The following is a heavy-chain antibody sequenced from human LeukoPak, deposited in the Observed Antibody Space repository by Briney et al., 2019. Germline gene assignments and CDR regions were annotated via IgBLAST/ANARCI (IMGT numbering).Heavy chain of an antibody. CDR2: IYYSGST. CDR1: GGSISSYY. V-gene: IGHV4-59*01. Sequence: SETLSLTCTVSGGSISSYYWSWIRQPPGKGLEWIGYIYYSGSTNYNPSLKSRVTISVDTSKNQFSLKLSSVTAADTAVYYCAARYYDILTGYYPWGQGTLVTVSS. D-gene: IGHD3-9*01. J-gene: IGHJ4*02. CDR3: AARYYDILTGYYP.